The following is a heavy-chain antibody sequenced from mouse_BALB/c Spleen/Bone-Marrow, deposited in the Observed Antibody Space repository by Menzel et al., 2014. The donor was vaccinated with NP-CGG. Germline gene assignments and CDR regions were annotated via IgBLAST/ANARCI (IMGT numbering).Heavy chain of an antibody. CDR3: ARGSYYEGAMDY. CDR1: GFSLTSYG. V-gene: IGHV2-9*02. J-gene: IGHJ4*01. Sequence: QVQLQQSGPGLVAPSQSLSITCTVSGFSLTSYGVHWVRQPPGKVLEWLGVIWAGGSTNYNSALMSRLSISKDSSKSQVILKMNSLQTDDAAMDYCARGSYYEGAMDYWGQGTSVTVSS. D-gene: IGHD1-1*01. CDR2: IWAGGST.